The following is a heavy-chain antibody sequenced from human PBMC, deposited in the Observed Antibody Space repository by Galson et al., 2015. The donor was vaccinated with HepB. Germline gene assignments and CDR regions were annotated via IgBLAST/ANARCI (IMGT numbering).Heavy chain of an antibody. V-gene: IGHV1-18*04. D-gene: IGHD3-22*01. J-gene: IGHJ4*02. CDR2: IGAYNGNT. Sequence: SVKVSCKASGYTFTSYGISWVRRAPGQGLEWMGWIGAYNGNTNYAQKLQGRVTMTTDTSTSTAYMELRSLRSDDTAVYYCARGVITMIVGRDYFDYWGQGTLVTVSS. CDR1: GYTFTSYG. CDR3: ARGVITMIVGRDYFDY.